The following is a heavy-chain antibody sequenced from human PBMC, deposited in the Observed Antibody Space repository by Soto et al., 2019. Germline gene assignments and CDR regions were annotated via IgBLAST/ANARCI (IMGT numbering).Heavy chain of an antibody. Sequence: EVQLVESGGGLVQPGGSLRLSCAASGFTFSSYSMNWVRQAPGKGLEWVSYISSSSDTTYYADSVKGRFIISRDNAKNSLYLQMNSLRDEDTAVYYCARGGVATIFGDSWGQGTLVTVSS. D-gene: IGHD5-12*01. CDR3: ARGGVATIFGDS. V-gene: IGHV3-48*02. CDR2: ISSSSDTT. CDR1: GFTFSSYS. J-gene: IGHJ4*02.